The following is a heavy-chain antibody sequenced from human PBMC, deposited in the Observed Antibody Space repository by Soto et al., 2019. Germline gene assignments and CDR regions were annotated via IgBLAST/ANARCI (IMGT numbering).Heavy chain of an antibody. Sequence: ASETLSLTCTVSGGSISSGGYYWSWIRQHPGKGLEWIGYIYYSGSTYYNPSLKSRVTISVDTSKNQFSLKLSSVTAADTAVYYCASTVAGTVRVYYFDYWGQGTLVTVSS. V-gene: IGHV4-31*03. CDR1: GGSISSGGYY. CDR2: IYYSGST. J-gene: IGHJ4*02. CDR3: ASTVAGTVRVYYFDY. D-gene: IGHD6-19*01.